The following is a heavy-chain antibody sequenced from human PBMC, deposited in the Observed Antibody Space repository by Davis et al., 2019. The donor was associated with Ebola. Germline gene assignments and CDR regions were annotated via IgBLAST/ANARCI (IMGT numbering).Heavy chain of an antibody. D-gene: IGHD3-3*01. J-gene: IGHJ4*02. V-gene: IGHV3-48*03. Sequence: GESLKISCAASGFTFSTYEMNWVRQAPGKGLEWVSYIRGSGSAIYYADSVKGRFTISRDNAKNSLYLQMNGLRAEDTAVYYCARGALRSGSYVYYFDSWGQGTLVAVSS. CDR2: IRGSGSAI. CDR1: GFTFSTYE. CDR3: ARGALRSGSYVYYFDS.